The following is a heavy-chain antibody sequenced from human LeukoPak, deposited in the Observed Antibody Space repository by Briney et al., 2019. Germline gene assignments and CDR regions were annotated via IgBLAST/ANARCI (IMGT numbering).Heavy chain of an antibody. D-gene: IGHD2-2*01. V-gene: IGHV3-11*04. Sequence: GGSLRLSCAASGITFSDYYMGWIRQAPGKGLEWVSYISSSGSSVYYAESLKGRLTISRDNTKNSLYRQMNSPRAEDTAEYYCARAYHDAFDIWGQGTMVTVSS. CDR1: GITFSDYY. CDR2: ISSSGSSV. CDR3: ARAYHDAFDI. J-gene: IGHJ3*02.